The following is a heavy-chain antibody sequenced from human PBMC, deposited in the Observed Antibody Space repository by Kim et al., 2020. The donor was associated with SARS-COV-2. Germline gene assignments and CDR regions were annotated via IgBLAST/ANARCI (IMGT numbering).Heavy chain of an antibody. CDR3: ARRGSGHGLDV. J-gene: IGHJ6*02. Sequence: TGYSKKWQDRVTLTRDTFAGTVYMELSSLMSEDTAVYYCARRGSGHGLDVWGQGTTVTVSS. CDR2: T. V-gene: IGHV1-3*01. D-gene: IGHD6-25*01.